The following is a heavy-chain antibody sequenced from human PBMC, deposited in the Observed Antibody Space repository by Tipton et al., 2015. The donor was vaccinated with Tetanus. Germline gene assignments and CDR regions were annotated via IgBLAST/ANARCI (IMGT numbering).Heavy chain of an antibody. D-gene: IGHD6-25*01. CDR3: AKGRAAATYFFDY. Sequence: SLRLSCAASGFTFHESYMSWIRQAPGKGLECVSAIGGSGGASYYADSVKGRFTISRDNSKSTLYLQVHSLRVEDTAIYFCAKGRAAATYFFDYWGQGTPVTVSS. CDR1: GFTFHESY. V-gene: IGHV3-23*01. J-gene: IGHJ4*02. CDR2: IGGSGGAS.